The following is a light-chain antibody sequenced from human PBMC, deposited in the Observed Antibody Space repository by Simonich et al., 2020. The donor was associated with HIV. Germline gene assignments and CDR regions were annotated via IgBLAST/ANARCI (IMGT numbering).Light chain of an antibody. CDR2: KAS. J-gene: IGKJ1*01. Sequence: DIQMTQSPSTLSASVGDRVTITCRASQSISSWLAWYQQKSGKAPKLLIYKASSLKSGVPSRFSGSGSGTEFSLTISSLQPDDFATYYCQQYNTYSTFGQGTKVEIK. CDR1: QSISSW. CDR3: QQYNTYST. V-gene: IGKV1-5*03.